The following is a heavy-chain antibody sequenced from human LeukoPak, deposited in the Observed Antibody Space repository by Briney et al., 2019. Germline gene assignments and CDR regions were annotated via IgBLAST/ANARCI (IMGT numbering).Heavy chain of an antibody. D-gene: IGHD2/OR15-2a*01. CDR1: GFTVSTKY. CDR2: ISGSGGDT. Sequence: GGSLRLSCAASGFTVSTKYMSWVRQAPGKGLEWVSAISGSGGDTYYADSVKGRFTISRDNSKNTLYLQMNSLRAEDTAVYYCRYFLPHFDYWGQGTLVTVSS. V-gene: IGHV3-23*01. J-gene: IGHJ4*02. CDR3: RYFLPHFDY.